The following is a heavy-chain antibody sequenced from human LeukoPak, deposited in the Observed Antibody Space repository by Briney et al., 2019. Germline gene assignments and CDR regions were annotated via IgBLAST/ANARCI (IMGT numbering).Heavy chain of an antibody. CDR3: ARAGGVKPAALDLDY. V-gene: IGHV4-39*07. J-gene: IGHJ4*02. Sequence: SETLSLTCNVSGGSISSSSYYWGWIRQPPGKGLEWIGSIYHSGSTYYNPSLKSRVTISIDTSKNQFSLKLTSVTTADTAVYYCARAGGVKPAALDLDYWGQGTLVTVSS. CDR1: GGSISSSSYY. CDR2: IYHSGST. D-gene: IGHD6-25*01.